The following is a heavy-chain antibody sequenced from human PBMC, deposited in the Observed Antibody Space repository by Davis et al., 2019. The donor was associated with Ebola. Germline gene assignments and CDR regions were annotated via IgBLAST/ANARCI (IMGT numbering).Heavy chain of an antibody. CDR2: IYTSGST. J-gene: IGHJ5*02. CDR1: GGSISSSSYY. CDR3: ARMGDFWSGARNWFDP. Sequence: PSETLSLTCTVSGGSISSSSYYWGWIRQPAGKGLEWIGRIYTSGSTNYNPSLKSRVTMSVDTSKNQFSLKLSSVTAADTAVYYCARMGDFWSGARNWFDPWGQGTLVTVSS. V-gene: IGHV4-61*02. D-gene: IGHD3-3*01.